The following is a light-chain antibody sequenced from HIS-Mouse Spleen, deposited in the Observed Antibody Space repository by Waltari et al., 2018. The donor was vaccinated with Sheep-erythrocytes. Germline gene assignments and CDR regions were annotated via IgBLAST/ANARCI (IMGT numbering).Light chain of an antibody. J-gene: IGLJ2*01. CDR3: QVWKV. CDR1: KLGDKY. V-gene: IGLV3-1*01. Sequence: SYELTQPPSVSVSPGQTASITCSGDKLGDKYACWYQQKPGQSPVLVIYQDSKRPSGIPERFSGSKSGNTASLTISRVEAGDEADYYCQVWKVFGGGTKLTVL. CDR2: QDS.